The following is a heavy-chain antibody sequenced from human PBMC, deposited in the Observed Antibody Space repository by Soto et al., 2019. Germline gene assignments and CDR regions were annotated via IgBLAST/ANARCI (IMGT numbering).Heavy chain of an antibody. J-gene: IGHJ5*02. CDR1: GHSISADY. V-gene: IGHV4-4*07. CDR3: ARDVGGSVVPHWFDP. CDR2: VDASGNT. Sequence: QVQLQESGPGLVKASETLSLSCTVSGHSISADYWSWIRQPAGKRLGWIGRVDASGNTNYNPSLMSRVTMSVDTSKNQFFLKVRSVTAADTAMYFCARDVGGSVVPHWFDPWGQGALVTVSS. D-gene: IGHD3-22*01.